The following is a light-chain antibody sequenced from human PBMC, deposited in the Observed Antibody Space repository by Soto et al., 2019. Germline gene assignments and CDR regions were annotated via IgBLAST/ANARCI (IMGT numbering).Light chain of an antibody. Sequence: EIVMTQSPATLSVSPGERATLSCRASQSVLTNLAWYQQKPGQAPRLLIYGASSRATGIPDRFSGSGSGTDFTLTISRLEPEDFAVYYCQQYGSSPSLTFGGGTKVDI. V-gene: IGKV3-20*01. CDR2: GAS. J-gene: IGKJ4*01. CDR1: QSVLTN. CDR3: QQYGSSPSLT.